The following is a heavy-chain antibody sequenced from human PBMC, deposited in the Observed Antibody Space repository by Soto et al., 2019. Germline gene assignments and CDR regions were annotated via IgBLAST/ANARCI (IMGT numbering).Heavy chain of an antibody. J-gene: IGHJ6*02. CDR1: GFTFSIYA. V-gene: IGHV3-30-3*01. CDR2: SSYEGSNK. CDR3: ARESPESYGMDV. Sequence: GGSLRLPCAASGFTFSIYALHWLRQALGKGLVWVAVSSYEGSNKYYADSVKGRFTISRDNTKNTLYQQKNSLRPEPTAVYYCARESPESYGMDVWGQGTTVTVSS.